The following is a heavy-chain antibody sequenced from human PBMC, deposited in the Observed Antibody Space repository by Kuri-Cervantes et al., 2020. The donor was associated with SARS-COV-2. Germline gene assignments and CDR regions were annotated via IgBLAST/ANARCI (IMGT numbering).Heavy chain of an antibody. V-gene: IGHV1-69*05. CDR1: GGTVSNFA. J-gene: IGHJ4*02. Sequence: SVKVSCKASGGTVSNFAISWVRQAPGQGLEWMGGIIPVFATPNYAQKFQGRVTMTRDTSTSTVYMELSSLRSEDTAVYYCARSDDYGDYGFGHFDYWGQGTLVTVSS. D-gene: IGHD4-17*01. CDR3: ARSDDYGDYGFGHFDY. CDR2: IIPVFATP.